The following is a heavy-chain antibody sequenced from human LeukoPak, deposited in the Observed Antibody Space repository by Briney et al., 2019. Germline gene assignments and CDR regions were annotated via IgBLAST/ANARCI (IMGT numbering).Heavy chain of an antibody. D-gene: IGHD6-25*01. J-gene: IGHJ3*02. CDR2: ISIISSPI. Sequence: ISIISSPISYADSVKCRFTISRDNAKNSLYLQMNSLRAEDTAVYYCARPWAATKADAFDIWGQGTMVTVSS. CDR3: ARPWAATKADAFDI. V-gene: IGHV3-48*01.